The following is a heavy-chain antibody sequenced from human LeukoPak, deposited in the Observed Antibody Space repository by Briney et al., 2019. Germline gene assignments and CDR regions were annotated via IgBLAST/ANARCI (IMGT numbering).Heavy chain of an antibody. Sequence: PGGSLRLSCAASGFTFSSYWMSWVRQAPGKGLEWVANIKQDGSEKYYVDSVKGRFTISRDNAKNSLYLQMNSLRAEDTAVYYCARRGGGTIQYNWSGFPVSYFDYWGQGTLVTVSS. CDR1: GFTFSSYW. J-gene: IGHJ4*02. CDR3: ARRGGGTIQYNWSGFPVSYFDY. CDR2: IKQDGSEK. V-gene: IGHV3-7*03. D-gene: IGHD1-20*01.